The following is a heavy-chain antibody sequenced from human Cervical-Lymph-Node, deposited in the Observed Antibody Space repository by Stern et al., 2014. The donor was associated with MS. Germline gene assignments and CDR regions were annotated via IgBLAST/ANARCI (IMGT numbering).Heavy chain of an antibody. CDR2: SYLEDYDT. Sequence: EVQLVESGAEVKKPGESLQISCQGSGFSFTGYWIRWVRQMPGKGLEWMGNSYLEDYDTRSSPSFQGQVTISDDKSISTAYLQWSSLRAADTAMYFCARRNGDLAFDYWGQGTLVTVSS. V-gene: IGHV5-51*01. CDR3: ARRNGDLAFDY. J-gene: IGHJ4*02. D-gene: IGHD2-21*01. CDR1: GFSFTGYW.